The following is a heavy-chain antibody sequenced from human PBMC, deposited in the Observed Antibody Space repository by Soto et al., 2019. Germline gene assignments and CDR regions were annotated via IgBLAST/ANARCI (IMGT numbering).Heavy chain of an antibody. CDR1: GFAFSSYA. Sequence: QSGGSLRLSCAASGFAFSSYAMSWVRQAPGKGLEWVSSISSSGGGTYYADSVKGRFTISRDNSKKKVTLQMKSLRAEDTAVYYCTKCSSTSFNYYYGMDVWGQGTTVTVSS. V-gene: IGHV3-23*01. D-gene: IGHD2-2*01. J-gene: IGHJ6*02. CDR2: ISSSGGGT. CDR3: TKCSSTSFNYYYGMDV.